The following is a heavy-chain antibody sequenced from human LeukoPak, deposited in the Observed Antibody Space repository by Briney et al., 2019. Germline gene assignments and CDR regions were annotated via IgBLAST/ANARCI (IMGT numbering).Heavy chain of an antibody. V-gene: IGHV3-48*03. CDR1: GFNFSRYE. J-gene: IGHJ4*02. D-gene: IGHD1-26*01. Sequence: GRSLRLSCAASGFNFSRYEMNWVRQAPGKGLEWVSYISSSGSTIYYAHSVQGRFTISRDNAKNSLYLQMISLRAEDTAVYYCARDLREGPGFDYWGQGTLVTVSS. CDR3: ARDLREGPGFDY. CDR2: ISSSGSTI.